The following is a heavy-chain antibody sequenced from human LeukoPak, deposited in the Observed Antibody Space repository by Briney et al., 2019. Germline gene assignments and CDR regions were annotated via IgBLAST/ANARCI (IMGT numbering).Heavy chain of an antibody. CDR3: ARRRSCSGGSCYSHFDY. V-gene: IGHV3-48*03. J-gene: IGHJ4*02. D-gene: IGHD2-15*01. CDR2: IGSSGGPI. Sequence: GGSLRLSCAASGFTFSAYEMNWVRQAPGKGLEWLSYIGSSGGPIYYADSVKGRFTISRDNAKNSLYLQMNSLRAEDTAVYYCARRRSCSGGSCYSHFDYWGQGTRATVSS. CDR1: GFTFSAYE.